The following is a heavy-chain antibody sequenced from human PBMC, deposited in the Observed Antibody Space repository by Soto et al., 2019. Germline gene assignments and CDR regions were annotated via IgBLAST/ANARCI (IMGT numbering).Heavy chain of an antibody. CDR3: ARAKPPSYSSGWYGFDF. D-gene: IGHD6-19*01. CDR1: GFTVTYNY. Sequence: GGSLRLSCAASGFTVTYNYMTWVRQAPGKGLEWVSVIYTDGSTYYADSVKGRFTISRDNSKNTLDLQMNSLRAEDTAIYYCARAKPPSYSSGWYGFDFWGQGTLVTVSS. CDR2: IYTDGST. V-gene: IGHV3-66*01. J-gene: IGHJ4*02.